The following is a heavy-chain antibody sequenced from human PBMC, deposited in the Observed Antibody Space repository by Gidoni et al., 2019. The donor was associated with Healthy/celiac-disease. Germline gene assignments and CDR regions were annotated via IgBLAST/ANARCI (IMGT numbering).Heavy chain of an antibody. CDR1: GGSISSGSYY. J-gene: IGHJ5*02. Sequence: QVQLQESGPGLVKPSQTLSLTCPVSGGSISSGSYYWSWIRQPAGKGLEWIGRIYTSGSTNYNPSLKSRVTISVDTSKNQFSLKLSSVTAADTAVYYCARDIVATGGNWFDPWGQGTLVTVSS. CDR3: ARDIVATGGNWFDP. V-gene: IGHV4-61*02. D-gene: IGHD5-12*01. CDR2: IYTSGST.